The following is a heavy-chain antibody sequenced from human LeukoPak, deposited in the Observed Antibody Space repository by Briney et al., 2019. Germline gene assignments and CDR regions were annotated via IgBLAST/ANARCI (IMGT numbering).Heavy chain of an antibody. D-gene: IGHD3-3*02. CDR2: IHSSGGT. J-gene: IGHJ4*02. V-gene: IGHV4-4*07. Sequence: PSETLSLTCTVSGDSISNYYWGWIRQPAGKGLEWIGRIHSSGGTNNNPSLESRLTMSVDTSKNQFSLELSSVTAADTAVYYCAKEGLSSMSRDSWGQGALVTVSS. CDR3: AKEGLSSMSRDS. CDR1: GDSISNYY.